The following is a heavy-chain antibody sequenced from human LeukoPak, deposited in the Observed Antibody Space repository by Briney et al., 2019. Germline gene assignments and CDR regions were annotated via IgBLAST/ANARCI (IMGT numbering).Heavy chain of an antibody. D-gene: IGHD6-13*01. CDR3: ARDWRTSGIAAAGTFDP. Sequence: SVTVSCKASGGTFSSYAISWVRQAPGQGLEWMGGIIPIFGTANYAQKFQGRVTITTDESTSTAYMELSSLRSEDTAVYYCARDWRTSGIAAAGTFDPWGQGTLVTVSS. J-gene: IGHJ5*02. V-gene: IGHV1-69*05. CDR2: IIPIFGTA. CDR1: GGTFSSYA.